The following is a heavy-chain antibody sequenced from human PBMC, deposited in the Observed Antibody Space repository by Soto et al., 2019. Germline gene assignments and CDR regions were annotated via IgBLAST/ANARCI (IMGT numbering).Heavy chain of an antibody. Sequence: VNVSCKASGGTFDNFIMNWVRQTPGRGLEWMGGIVPMLGTPTYAEKFKGRVTISATGSTSTMYMEVTSLRSEDTAIYYCARNGTYSSSLSQYSGMDVWGKGTKVTVS. V-gene: IGHV1-69*16. CDR2: IVPMLGTP. D-gene: IGHD1-26*01. CDR1: GGTFDNFI. CDR3: ARNGTYSSSLSQYSGMDV. J-gene: IGHJ6*04.